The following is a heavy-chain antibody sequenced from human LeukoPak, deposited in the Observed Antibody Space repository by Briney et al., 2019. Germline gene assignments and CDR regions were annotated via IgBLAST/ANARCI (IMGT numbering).Heavy chain of an antibody. Sequence: SETLSLTCTVSGGSISSSTYYWGWIRQPPGKGLEWIGNIYYSVNTYYNPSLKSRLTISIDTSKNQFSLKLSSLTATDTAVYYCARLRRSHADFWGQGTLVTVSS. CDR2: IYYSVNT. V-gene: IGHV4-39*01. CDR3: ARLRRSHADF. J-gene: IGHJ4*02. CDR1: GGSISSSTYY. D-gene: IGHD6-13*01.